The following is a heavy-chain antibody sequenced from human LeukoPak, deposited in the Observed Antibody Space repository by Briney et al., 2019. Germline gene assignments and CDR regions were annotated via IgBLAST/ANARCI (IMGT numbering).Heavy chain of an antibody. D-gene: IGHD3-22*01. CDR2: ISYDGSNK. V-gene: IGHV3-30*04. CDR3: ARDVTYYYDSSGYYSPHFDY. CDR1: GFTFSSYA. J-gene: IGHJ4*02. Sequence: GRSLRLSCAASGFTFSSYAMHWVRQAPGKGLEGVAVISYDGSNKYYADSVKGRFTISRDNSKNTLYLQMNSLRAEDTAVYYCARDVTYYYDSSGYYSPHFDYWGQGTLVTVSS.